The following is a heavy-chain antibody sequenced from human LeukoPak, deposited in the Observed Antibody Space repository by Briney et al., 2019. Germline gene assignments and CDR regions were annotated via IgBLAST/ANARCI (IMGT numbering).Heavy chain of an antibody. J-gene: IGHJ4*02. CDR3: ARDASYYYDSSGCLDY. D-gene: IGHD3-22*01. Sequence: ASVKVSCKASGYTFTSYYMHWVRQAPGQGLEWMRIINPSGGSTSYAQKFQGRVTMTRDTSTSTVYMELSSLRSEDTAVYYCARDASYYYDSSGCLDYWGQGTLVTVSS. V-gene: IGHV1-46*01. CDR2: INPSGGST. CDR1: GYTFTSYY.